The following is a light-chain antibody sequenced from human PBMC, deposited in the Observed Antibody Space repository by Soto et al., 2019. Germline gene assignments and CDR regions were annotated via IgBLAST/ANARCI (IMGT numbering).Light chain of an antibody. Sequence: DIVMTQSPDSLAVSLGERATINCKSSQSVLYNSNNKNYLAWYQQKPGQPPKLLIYWASTRESGVPDRFSGSGSGTDFTPTISSLQAEDVAVYYCQQYYSTPPWTFGQGTKVEIK. CDR1: QSVLYNSNNKNY. CDR2: WAS. CDR3: QQYYSTPPWT. J-gene: IGKJ1*01. V-gene: IGKV4-1*01.